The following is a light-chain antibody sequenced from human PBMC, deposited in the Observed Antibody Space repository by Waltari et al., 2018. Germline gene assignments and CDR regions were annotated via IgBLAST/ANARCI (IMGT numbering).Light chain of an antibody. Sequence: QSALTQPASVSGSPGQSITIPCTGTSSDVGGFNFVSWYQQHPGKAPKLSIYAVTNRPSGVSNRFSGSKSGNTASLTISGLQAEDEADYYCSSYTTSSTLRYVFGTGTKVTVL. CDR2: AVT. CDR1: SSDVGGFNF. V-gene: IGLV2-14*01. J-gene: IGLJ1*01. CDR3: SSYTTSSTLRYV.